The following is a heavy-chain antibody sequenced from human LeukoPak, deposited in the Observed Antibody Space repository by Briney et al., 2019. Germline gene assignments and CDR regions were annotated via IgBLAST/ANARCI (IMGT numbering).Heavy chain of an antibody. J-gene: IGHJ3*02. V-gene: IGHV1-2*02. D-gene: IGHD2-2*01. Sequence: ASVKVSCKASGYTFTVYYMHWARHAPGQGLEWMGWINPNSGGRNYAQEFQGRVTMTRDTSISTAYIELSRLRSDDTAVYYCQLGYCSSTSCSTDAFDIWGQGTMVTVSS. CDR2: INPNSGGR. CDR3: QLGYCSSTSCSTDAFDI. CDR1: GYTFTVYY.